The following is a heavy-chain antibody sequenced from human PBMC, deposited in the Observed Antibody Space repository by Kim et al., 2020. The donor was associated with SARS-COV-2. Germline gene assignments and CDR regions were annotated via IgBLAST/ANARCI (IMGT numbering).Heavy chain of an antibody. J-gene: IGHJ4*02. V-gene: IGHV1-24*01. CDR3: ATIRTYYYDSSGYFFDY. Sequence: FQGRVTMTEDTSTDTAYMELSSLRSEDTAVYYCATIRTYYYDSSGYFFDYWGQGTLVTVSS. D-gene: IGHD3-22*01.